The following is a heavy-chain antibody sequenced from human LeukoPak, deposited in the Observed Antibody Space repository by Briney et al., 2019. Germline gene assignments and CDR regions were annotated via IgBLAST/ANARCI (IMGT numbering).Heavy chain of an antibody. CDR2: INHSGST. CDR1: GGSFSGYY. Sequence: SETLSLTCAVYGGSFSGYYWSWIRQPPGKGLEWIGEINHSGSTNYNPSLKSRVTISVDRSKNQFSLKLTSVTAADTAVYYCARERYSSSDYFDYWGQGTLVTVSS. J-gene: IGHJ4*02. D-gene: IGHD6-6*01. V-gene: IGHV4-34*01. CDR3: ARERYSSSDYFDY.